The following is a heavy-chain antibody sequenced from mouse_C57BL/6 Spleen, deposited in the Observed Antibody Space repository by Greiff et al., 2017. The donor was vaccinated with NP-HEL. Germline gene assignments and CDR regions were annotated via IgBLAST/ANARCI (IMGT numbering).Heavy chain of an antibody. CDR2: ISNGGGST. D-gene: IGHD1-1*01. J-gene: IGHJ4*01. CDR3: ARHNGYYGSSHGYAMDY. Sequence: EVNLVESGGGLVQPGGSLKLSCAASGFTFSDYYMYWVRQTPEKRLEWVAYISNGGGSTYYPDTVKGRFPISRDNAKNTLYLQMSRLKSEDTAMYYCARHNGYYGSSHGYAMDYWGQGTSVTVSS. CDR1: GFTFSDYY. V-gene: IGHV5-12*01.